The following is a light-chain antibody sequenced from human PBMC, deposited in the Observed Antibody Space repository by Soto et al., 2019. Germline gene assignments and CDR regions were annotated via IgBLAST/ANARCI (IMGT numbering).Light chain of an antibody. CDR1: QSAISN. V-gene: IGKV3-20*01. Sequence: EIVLTQSPATLSVSPAARXCIXCRASQSAISNLAWYQQKPGQAPRLLIYAASSRATGIPDRFRGSGSGTDFTLTISRLEPEDFAVYCCQQYGSSPRTFGQGTKVDIK. CDR3: QQYGSSPRT. CDR2: AAS. J-gene: IGKJ1*01.